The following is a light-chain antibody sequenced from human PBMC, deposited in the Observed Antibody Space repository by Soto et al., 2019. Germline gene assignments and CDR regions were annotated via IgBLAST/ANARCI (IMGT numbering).Light chain of an antibody. CDR2: DVS. V-gene: IGLV2-14*01. CDR3: SSYSGSSFVL. J-gene: IGLJ2*01. CDR1: TSDVGGYNY. Sequence: ALTQPASVSGSPGQSITISCTGTTSDVGGYNYVSWYQQHPGKAPKLMIYDVSNWPSGIPSRFSGSKSGNTASLTISGLQPEDEADYYCSSYSGSSFVLFGGGTKLTVL.